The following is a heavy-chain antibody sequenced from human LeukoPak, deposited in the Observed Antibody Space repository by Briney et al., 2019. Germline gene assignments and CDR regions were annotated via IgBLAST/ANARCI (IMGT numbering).Heavy chain of an antibody. Sequence: ASVKVSCKASGYTFTSYYMHWVRQAPGQGLEWMGIINPSGGSTSYAQKFQGRVTMTRDTSTSTVYMELSSLRSEDTAVYYCARDVDPHIVVVTAIHRGDYWGQGTLVTVS. CDR2: INPSGGST. D-gene: IGHD2-21*02. J-gene: IGHJ4*02. CDR3: ARDVDPHIVVVTAIHRGDY. V-gene: IGHV1-46*01. CDR1: GYTFTSYY.